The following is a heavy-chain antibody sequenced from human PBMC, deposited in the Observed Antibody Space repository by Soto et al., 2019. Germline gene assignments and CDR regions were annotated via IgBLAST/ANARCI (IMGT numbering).Heavy chain of an antibody. V-gene: IGHV5-51*01. CDR2: IYPGDSDT. CDR3: ARPGDLGWERKSTAFDI. Sequence: KISCEACVGSLCSYWRRPERQITGKGLEWMGIIYPGDSDTAYSPSFQGQVTISTDKSINTAYLQWSSLKASDTAMYYCARPGDLGWERKSTAFDIWGQGTMVTVSS. D-gene: IGHD1-26*01. J-gene: IGHJ3*02. CDR1: VGSLCSYW.